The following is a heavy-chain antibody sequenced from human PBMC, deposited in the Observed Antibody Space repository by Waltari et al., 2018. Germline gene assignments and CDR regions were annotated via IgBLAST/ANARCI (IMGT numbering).Heavy chain of an antibody. CDR2: INTSGGP. Sequence: QVQLQESGPGLVKPSETLSLPCTVSGGSTSSDYLNWLRQPAGKGLEWIGRINTSGGPTLNPSLKSRVTMSLDTSKRQFSLKLSSVTAADTAVYYCASTLGIGTSADFDLWGRGTLVTVSS. CDR1: GGSTSSDY. J-gene: IGHJ2*01. V-gene: IGHV4-4*07. CDR3: ASTLGIGTSADFDL. D-gene: IGHD7-27*01.